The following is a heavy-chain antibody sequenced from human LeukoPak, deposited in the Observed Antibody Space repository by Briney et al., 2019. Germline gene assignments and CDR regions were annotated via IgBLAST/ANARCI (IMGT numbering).Heavy chain of an antibody. CDR2: ISDNGGDT. D-gene: IGHD5-18*01. Sequence: GGSLRLSCAASGFTFNNYAMSWVRQAPGKGLEWVSAISDNGGDTKYADSVKGRFTISRDNSKNTLYLQMNSLRAEDTAVYYCAKGKGYSYGYFDYWGQGTLVTVSS. J-gene: IGHJ4*02. CDR3: AKGKGYSYGYFDY. V-gene: IGHV3-23*01. CDR1: GFTFNNYA.